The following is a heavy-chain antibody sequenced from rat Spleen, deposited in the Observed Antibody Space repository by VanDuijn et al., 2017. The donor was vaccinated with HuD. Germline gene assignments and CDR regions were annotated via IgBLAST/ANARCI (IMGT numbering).Heavy chain of an antibody. CDR3: ARHRSILWVSTPFDY. Sequence: EVQLVESGGGLVQPGRSRKLSCVASGFTFSNYWMTWIRQAPTKGLEWVATISTSGGSTYYRDSVKGRLPVSRDNQKSTLSPQMDSLRSEDTATYYCARHRSILWVSTPFDYWGQGVMVTVSS. CDR2: ISTSGGST. V-gene: IGHV5-29*01. J-gene: IGHJ2*01. CDR1: GFTFSNYW. D-gene: IGHD1-7*01.